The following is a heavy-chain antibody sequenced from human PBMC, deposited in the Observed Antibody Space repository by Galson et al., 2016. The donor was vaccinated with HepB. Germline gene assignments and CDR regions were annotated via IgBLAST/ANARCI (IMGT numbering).Heavy chain of an antibody. D-gene: IGHD5-12*01. CDR3: AREVASRFDY. J-gene: IGHJ4*02. V-gene: IGHV4-59*01. CDR1: GDSISSYY. CDR2: VYYTGST. Sequence: SETLSLTCTVSGDSISSYYWTWIRQPPGKGLEWIGYVYYTGSTKYHPSLRSPVSISVDTSKNQFSLKLSSVTAADTAVYYCAREVASRFDYWGQGILVSVSS.